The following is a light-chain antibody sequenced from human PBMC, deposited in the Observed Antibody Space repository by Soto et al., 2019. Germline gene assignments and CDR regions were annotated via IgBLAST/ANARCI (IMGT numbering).Light chain of an antibody. V-gene: IGLV2-14*02. CDR3: GSYTSATTWV. CDR1: SSDVGNYNL. CDR2: EGS. J-gene: IGLJ3*02. Sequence: QSALTQPASVSGSPGQSITISCTGTSSDVGNYNLVSWYQQHPGKAPKLMIYEGSKRPSGVSNRFSGSKSGNTASLSISGLQTEDEADYYCGSYTSATTWVFGGGTQLTVL.